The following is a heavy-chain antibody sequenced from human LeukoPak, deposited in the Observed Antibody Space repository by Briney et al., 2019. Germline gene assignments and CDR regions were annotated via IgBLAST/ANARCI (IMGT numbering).Heavy chain of an antibody. V-gene: IGHV1-8*01. Sequence: GASVKVSCKASGYTFTSYDINWVRQATGQGLEWMGWMNPNSGNTGYAQKFQGRVTMTRNTSISTAYMELSRLRSDDTAVYYCARVWVGYCTNGVCYSLDYWGQGTLVTVSS. CDR2: MNPNSGNT. J-gene: IGHJ4*02. D-gene: IGHD2-8*01. CDR3: ARVWVGYCTNGVCYSLDY. CDR1: GYTFTSYD.